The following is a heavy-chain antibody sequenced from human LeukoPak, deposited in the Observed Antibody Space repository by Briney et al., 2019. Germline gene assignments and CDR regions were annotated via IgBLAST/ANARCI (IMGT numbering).Heavy chain of an antibody. CDR1: GGSISSGDYY. CDR3: ARVQDSSSWAFDY. Sequence: SETLSLTCTVSGGSISSGDYYWSWIRQPPGKGLEWIGYIYYSGNTYYNPSLKSRVTISVDTSKNQFSLKLSSVTAADTAVYYSARVQDSSSWAFDYWGQGTLVTVSS. D-gene: IGHD6-13*01. V-gene: IGHV4-30-4*01. CDR2: IYYSGNT. J-gene: IGHJ4*02.